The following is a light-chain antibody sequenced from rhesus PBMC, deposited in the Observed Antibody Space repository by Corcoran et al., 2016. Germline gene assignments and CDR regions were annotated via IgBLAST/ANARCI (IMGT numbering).Light chain of an antibody. J-gene: IGKJ4*01. CDR3: LHYSSTPLT. V-gene: IGKV1-22*01. CDR2: EAA. Sequence: DIQMTQSPSSLSASVGDRVTITCRASQGSTNDLAWYQQKPGETPKLLIYEAASLQSGIPSRFSGSGSGTDFTLTIRSLQSEDFATYYCLHYSSTPLTFGGGTKVEIK. CDR1: QGSTND.